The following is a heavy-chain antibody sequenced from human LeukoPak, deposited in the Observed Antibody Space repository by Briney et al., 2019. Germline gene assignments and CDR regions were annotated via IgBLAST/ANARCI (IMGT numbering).Heavy chain of an antibody. D-gene: IGHD6-13*01. J-gene: IGHJ4*02. CDR1: GGSISSGSYY. Sequence: SETLSLTCTVSGGSISSGSYYWSWIRQPAGKGLEWIGRIYTSGSTNYNPSLKSRVTMSVDTSKNQFSLNLSSVTAADTAVYYCARDVVAAAGSWDYWGQGTLVTVSS. CDR2: IYTSGST. CDR3: ARDVVAAAGSWDY. V-gene: IGHV4-61*02.